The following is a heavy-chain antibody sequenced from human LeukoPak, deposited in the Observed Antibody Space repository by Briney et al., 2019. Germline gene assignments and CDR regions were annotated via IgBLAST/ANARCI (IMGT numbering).Heavy chain of an antibody. CDR2: IYHSGST. V-gene: IGHV4-38-2*02. D-gene: IGHD3-22*01. CDR1: GSSINSGYH. CDR3: ARGHASYDSGGYYLATLDY. Sequence: SETLSLTCTVSGSSINSGYHWGWIRQPPGKGLEWIGSIYHSGSTYSNPSLKSRVSISVDTSKNQFSLKLSSVTAADTAVYYCARGHASYDSGGYYLATLDYWGQGTLVTVSS. J-gene: IGHJ4*02.